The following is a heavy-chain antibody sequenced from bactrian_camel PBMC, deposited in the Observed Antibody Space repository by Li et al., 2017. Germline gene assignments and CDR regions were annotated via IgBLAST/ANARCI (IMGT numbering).Heavy chain of an antibody. CDR3: AADPSTPVHCFAGFCATGGGRCW. D-gene: IGHD2*01. CDR1: EYYYSSKNA. CDR2: IDENGSA. Sequence: HVQLVESGGGSVQAGGSLRLSCTTSEYYYSSKNAIGWFRQAPGKARERVACIDENGSARLGDAVKGRFTISEDKAKNTLYLEMNDLKPEDSATYHCAADPSTPVHCFAGFCATGGGRCWRGQGTQVTVS. V-gene: IGHV3S53*01. J-gene: IGHJ4*01.